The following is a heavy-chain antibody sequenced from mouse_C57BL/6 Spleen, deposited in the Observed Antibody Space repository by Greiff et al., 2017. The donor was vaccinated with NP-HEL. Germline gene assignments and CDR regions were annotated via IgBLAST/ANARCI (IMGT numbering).Heavy chain of an antibody. CDR3: ASGPLRRNYAMDY. CDR1: GFTFTDYG. V-gene: IGHV5-17*01. J-gene: IGHJ4*01. CDR2: ISSGSSTI. D-gene: IGHD1-2*01. Sequence: EVKLVESGGGLVKPGGSLKLSCAASGFTFTDYGMHWVRQAPEKGLEWVAYISSGSSTIYYADTVKGRFTISRDNAKNTLFLQMTSLRSEDTAMYYCASGPLRRNYAMDYWGQGTSVTVSS.